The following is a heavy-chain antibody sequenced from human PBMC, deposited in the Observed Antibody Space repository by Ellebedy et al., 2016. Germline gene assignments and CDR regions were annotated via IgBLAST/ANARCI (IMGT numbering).Heavy chain of an antibody. Sequence: GGSLRLSXAASRFTFSKFGLHWVRQAPGKGLEWVAIISSDGHNKYYADSVRGRFTISRDNSKNTLYLQMDSLRAEDTAVYYCSKDKSGGELPRPFDFWGQGTLVTVSS. CDR2: ISSDGHNK. V-gene: IGHV3-30*18. D-gene: IGHD1-26*01. CDR1: RFTFSKFG. CDR3: SKDKSGGELPRPFDF. J-gene: IGHJ4*02.